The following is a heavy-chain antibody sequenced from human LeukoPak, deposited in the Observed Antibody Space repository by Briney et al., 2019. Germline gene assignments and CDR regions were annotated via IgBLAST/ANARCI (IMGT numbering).Heavy chain of an antibody. CDR1: GFTFSSYG. CDR3: ARGQGFWSGYYPPGEYYYGMDV. V-gene: IGHV3-30*03. CDR2: ISYDGSNK. Sequence: GRSLRLSCAAPGFTFSSYGMHWVRQAPGKGLEWVAVISYDGSNKYYADSVKGRFTISRDNAKNSLYLQMNSLRAEDTALYHCARGQGFWSGYYPPGEYYYGMDVWGQGTTVTVSS. D-gene: IGHD3-3*01. J-gene: IGHJ6*02.